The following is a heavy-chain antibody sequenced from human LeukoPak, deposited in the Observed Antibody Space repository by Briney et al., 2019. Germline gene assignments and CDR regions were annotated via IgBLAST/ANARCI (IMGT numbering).Heavy chain of an antibody. D-gene: IGHD3-10*01. CDR3: ARDEYYYGSGSYLYYMDV. CDR1: GGSISSYY. Sequence: PSETLSLTCTVSGGSISSYYWSWIRQPAGKGLEWIGRIYTSGSTNYNPSLKSRVTMSVDTSKNQFSLKLSSVTAADTAVYYCARDEYYYGSGSYLYYMDVWGKGTTVTISS. CDR2: IYTSGST. V-gene: IGHV4-4*07. J-gene: IGHJ6*03.